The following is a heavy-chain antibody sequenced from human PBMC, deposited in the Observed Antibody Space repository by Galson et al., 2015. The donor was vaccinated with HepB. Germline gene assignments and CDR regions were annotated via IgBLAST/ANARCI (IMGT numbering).Heavy chain of an antibody. J-gene: IGHJ5*02. CDR3: AREKRGWVDYGDGNWFDP. Sequence: TLSLTCAVSGGSISSGGYSWSWIRQPPGKGLEWIGYIYHSGSTYYNPSLKSRVTISVDRSKNQFSLKLSSVTAADTAVYYCAREKRGWVDYGDGNWFDPWGQGTLVTVSS. V-gene: IGHV4-30-2*01. CDR1: GGSISSGGYS. CDR2: IYHSGST. D-gene: IGHD4-17*01.